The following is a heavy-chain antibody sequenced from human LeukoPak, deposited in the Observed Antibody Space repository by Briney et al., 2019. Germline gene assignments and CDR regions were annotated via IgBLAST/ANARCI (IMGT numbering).Heavy chain of an antibody. Sequence: KPSETLSLTCTVSGVSIISSSYDWGWIRQPPGKGLEWIGSISYGGTTDYNPSLKSRVTISVDASKNQFSLKLSSVTAADTAVYFCARGPRVTQHIGLDDWGQGTLVTVSS. CDR1: GVSIISSSYD. D-gene: IGHD4-17*01. CDR2: ISYGGTT. J-gene: IGHJ4*02. CDR3: ARGPRVTQHIGLDD. V-gene: IGHV4-39*07.